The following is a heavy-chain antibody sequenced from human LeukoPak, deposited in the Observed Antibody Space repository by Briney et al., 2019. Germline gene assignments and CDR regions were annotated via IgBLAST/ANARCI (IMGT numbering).Heavy chain of an antibody. D-gene: IGHD6-13*01. CDR3: ARISSSNWYNERGAFDV. CDR1: GGSFSGYY. CDR2: INHSGST. Sequence: SETLSLTCAVYGGSFSGYYWSWIRQPPGKGLEWIGEINHSGSTNSNPSLKSRVTISVDTSKNQFSLKLSSVTAADTAVYYCARISSSNWYNERGAFDVWGQGTKVTVSS. J-gene: IGHJ3*01. V-gene: IGHV4-34*01.